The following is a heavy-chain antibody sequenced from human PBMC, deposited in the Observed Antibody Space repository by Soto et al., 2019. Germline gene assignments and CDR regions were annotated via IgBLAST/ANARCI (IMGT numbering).Heavy chain of an antibody. Sequence: GGSLRLSCAASGFTFSSYAMSWVRQAPGKGLEWVSTISCRGGNTHYADSVKGRFTISRDNSKNTLYLQMNSLRAEDTAVYYCAKDPQKYDFWSGYYRYYYYYGMDVWGQGTTVTVSS. CDR1: GFTFSSYA. CDR2: ISCRGGNT. CDR3: AKDPQKYDFWSGYYRYYYYYGMDV. J-gene: IGHJ6*02. V-gene: IGHV3-23*01. D-gene: IGHD3-3*01.